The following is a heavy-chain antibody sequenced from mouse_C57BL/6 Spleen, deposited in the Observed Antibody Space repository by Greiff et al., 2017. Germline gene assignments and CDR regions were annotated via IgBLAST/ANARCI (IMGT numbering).Heavy chain of an antibody. CDR1: GYTFTSSG. CDR3: ARGDGNSVTYYAMDY. J-gene: IGHJ4*01. CDR2: IYPRSGNT. Sequence: VKLMESGAELARPGASVKLSCKASGYTFTSSGISWVQQRTGQGLVWIGEIYPRSGNTYYNEKFKGKATLTADKSSSTAYMELRSLTSEDSAVYFYARGDGNSVTYYAMDYWGQGTSVTVSS. V-gene: IGHV1-81*01. D-gene: IGHD2-1*01.